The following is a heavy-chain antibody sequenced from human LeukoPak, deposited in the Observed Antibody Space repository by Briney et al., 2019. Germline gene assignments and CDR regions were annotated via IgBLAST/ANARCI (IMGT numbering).Heavy chain of an antibody. CDR2: ISGSGGST. CDR1: GFTFSSYA. J-gene: IGHJ6*03. D-gene: IGHD3-22*01. CDR3: AHLIGNYYDISGYYDMDV. V-gene: IGHV3-23*01. Sequence: PGGSLRLSCAASGFTFSSYAMSWVRQAPGKGLEWVSAISGSGGSTYYADSVKGRFTISRDNFKNTLYLQMNSLRAEDTAVYYCAHLIGNYYDISGYYDMDVWSKGTTVTVSS.